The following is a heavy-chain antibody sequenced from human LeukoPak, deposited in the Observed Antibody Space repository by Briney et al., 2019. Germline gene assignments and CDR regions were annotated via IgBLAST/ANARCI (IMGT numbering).Heavy chain of an antibody. CDR1: GFSFSSYA. J-gene: IGHJ4*02. CDR3: AKGQQLGDY. V-gene: IGHV3-23*01. Sequence: GGSLRLSCAASGFSFSSYAMSWVRQGPGKGLEWVSAISGSGGSAYYADSVKGRFTISRDNSKNTLYLQMNSLRAEDTAVYYCAKGQQLGDYWGQGTLVTVSS. D-gene: IGHD6-13*01. CDR2: ISGSGGSA.